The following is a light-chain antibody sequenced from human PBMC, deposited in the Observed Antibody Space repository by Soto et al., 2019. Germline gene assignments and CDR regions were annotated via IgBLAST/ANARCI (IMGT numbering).Light chain of an antibody. CDR2: EVT. J-gene: IGLJ1*01. CDR1: SSDVGSYNY. CDR3: SSYRSSSTYV. Sequence: QSALTQPASVSGSPGQSITISCTGNSSDVGSYNYVSWHQQHPGQAPKLMIYEVTNRASGVPDRFSASKSGNTASLTISGLQAGDEADYYCSSYRSSSTYVFGTGTKLTVL. V-gene: IGLV2-14*01.